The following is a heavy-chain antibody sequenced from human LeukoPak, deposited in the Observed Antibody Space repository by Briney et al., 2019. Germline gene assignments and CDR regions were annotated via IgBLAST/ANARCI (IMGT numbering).Heavy chain of an antibody. CDR1: GFTFSNAW. D-gene: IGHD4-17*01. J-gene: IGHJ4*02. Sequence: PGGSLRLSCAASGFTFSNAWMSWVRQAPGKGLEWVGHIKSKTDGGTTDYAAPVKGRFTISRDDSKNTLYLQMNSLKTEDTAGYYCTTVSSVYGDPKDYWGQGTLVTVSS. CDR3: TTVSSVYGDPKDY. V-gene: IGHV3-15*01. CDR2: IKSKTDGGTT.